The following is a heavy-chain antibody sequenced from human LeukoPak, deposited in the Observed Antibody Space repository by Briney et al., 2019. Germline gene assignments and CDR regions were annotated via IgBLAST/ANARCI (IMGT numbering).Heavy chain of an antibody. CDR2: IYPGDSDT. Sequence: GESLKISCQDSGYNFTSYWIGWVRQMPGKGLEWMGIIYPGDSDTIYNPSFQGQVTISADKSTSTAYLQWTSLKASDTAMYYCARHWEYDTSGYSSYWYFDLWGRGTLVTVSS. CDR3: ARHWEYDTSGYSSYWYFDL. CDR1: GYNFTSYW. V-gene: IGHV5-51*01. J-gene: IGHJ2*01. D-gene: IGHD3-22*01.